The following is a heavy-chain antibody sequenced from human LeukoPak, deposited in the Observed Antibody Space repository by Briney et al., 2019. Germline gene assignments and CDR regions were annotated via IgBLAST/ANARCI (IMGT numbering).Heavy chain of an antibody. Sequence: SETLSLTCTVSGXSISSSSYYWNWIRQPPGKGLEWIGNIKYGGSTYYNPSLKSRVTISVDTSKNQFSLKLSSVTAADTAVFYCARRIGGSAEIDYWGQGTLVTVSS. J-gene: IGHJ4*02. CDR1: GXSISSSSYY. CDR3: ARRIGGSAEIDY. D-gene: IGHD1-26*01. CDR2: IKYGGST. V-gene: IGHV4-39*01.